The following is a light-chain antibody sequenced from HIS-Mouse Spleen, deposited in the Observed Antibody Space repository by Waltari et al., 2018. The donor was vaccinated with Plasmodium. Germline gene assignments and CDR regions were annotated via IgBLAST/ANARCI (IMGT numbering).Light chain of an antibody. J-gene: IGLJ3*02. CDR2: EDS. CDR3: YSTDSSGNHRV. CDR1: ALPKKY. Sequence: SYELTQPPSVSVSPGQTARITCSGDALPKKYAYWYQPKSGQAPVLVIYEDSKRPSGIPERFSGSSSGTMPTLTISGAQVEDEADYYCYSTDSSGNHRVFGGGTKLTVL. V-gene: IGLV3-10*01.